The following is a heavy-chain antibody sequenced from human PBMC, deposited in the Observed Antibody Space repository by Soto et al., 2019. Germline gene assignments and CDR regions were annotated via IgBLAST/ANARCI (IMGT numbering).Heavy chain of an antibody. D-gene: IGHD3-10*01. J-gene: IGHJ4*02. CDR3: ARVVSTMVRGVIHWYFDY. Sequence: GGSLRLSCAASGFTVSSNYMSWVRQAPGKGLEWVSVIYSGGSTYYADSVKGRFTISRDNSKNTLYLQMNSLRAEDTAVYYCARVVSTMVRGVIHWYFDYWGQGTLVTVSS. V-gene: IGHV3-66*01. CDR1: GFTVSSNY. CDR2: IYSGGST.